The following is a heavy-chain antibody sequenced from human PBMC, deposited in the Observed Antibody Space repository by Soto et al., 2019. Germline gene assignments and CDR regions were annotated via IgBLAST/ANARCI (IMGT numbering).Heavy chain of an antibody. V-gene: IGHV3-23*01. J-gene: IGHJ4*02. CDR2: ISGRGTNT. Sequence: EVQLLESGGGLVQPGGSLRLSCAASGFTLTNYPIAGAPRAQGRGWGWVSVISGRGTNTYYADSVKGRFTISRDNSKNTLYLQMNSLRAEDTAVYYCAKGAAGRTNDYGDYWGQGTLVTVSS. CDR3: AKGAAGRTNDYGDY. D-gene: IGHD1-1*01. CDR1: GFTLTNYP.